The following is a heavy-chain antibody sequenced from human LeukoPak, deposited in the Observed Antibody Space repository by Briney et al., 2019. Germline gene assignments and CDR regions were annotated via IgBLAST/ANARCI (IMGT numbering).Heavy chain of an antibody. CDR1: GGTFSSYA. CDR2: IIPIFGTA. V-gene: IGHV1-69*13. J-gene: IGHJ4*02. D-gene: IGHD2-2*01. CDR3: ARDQFLYCSSTSCYFDY. Sequence: SVKVSCKASGGTFSSYAISWVRQAPGQGLEWMGGIIPIFGTADYAQKFQGRVTITADESTSTAYMELSSLRSEDTAVYYCARDQFLYCSSTSCYFDYWGQGTLVTVSS.